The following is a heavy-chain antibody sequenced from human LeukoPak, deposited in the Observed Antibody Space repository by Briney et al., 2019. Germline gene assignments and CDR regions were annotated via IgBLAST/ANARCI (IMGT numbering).Heavy chain of an antibody. CDR3: ARGRYYDFWSGYYTNWFDP. J-gene: IGHJ5*02. V-gene: IGHV4-59*01. CDR1: GGSISSYY. D-gene: IGHD3-3*01. Sequence: PSETLSLTCTVSGGSISSYYWSWIRQPPGKGLEWIGYIYYSGSTNYNPSLKSRVTISVDTSKNQFSLKLSSVTAADTAVYCCARGRYYDFWSGYYTNWFDPWGQGTLVTVSS. CDR2: IYYSGST.